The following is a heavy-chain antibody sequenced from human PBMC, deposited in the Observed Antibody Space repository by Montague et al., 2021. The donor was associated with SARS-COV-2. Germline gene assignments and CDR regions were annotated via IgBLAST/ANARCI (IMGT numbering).Heavy chain of an antibody. Sequence: SETLSLTCTVSGGSVSRISSHWGWILQPPGKGLEYIGSFYYAGGTQYNPSLKSRVTISVDTSNDQFSLKMNSVTAADTAVYFCARLYGSSFDYWGQGTLVTVSS. CDR1: GGSVSRISSH. J-gene: IGHJ4*02. CDR2: FYYAGGT. CDR3: ARLYGSSFDY. V-gene: IGHV4-39*01. D-gene: IGHD4-17*01.